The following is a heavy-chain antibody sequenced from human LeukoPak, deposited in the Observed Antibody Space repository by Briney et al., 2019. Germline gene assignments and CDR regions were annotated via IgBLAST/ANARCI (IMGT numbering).Heavy chain of an antibody. CDR2: ISGSGDAT. CDR3: ARHSGGDAFDI. CDR1: GFTFSTYA. Sequence: QPGGSLRLSCAASGFTFSTYAMSWVRQAPGRGLEWVSGISGSGDATYYADSVKGRFTISRDNSKNTLYLQMNSLRAEDTAVYYCARHSGGDAFDIWGQGTMVTVSS. J-gene: IGHJ3*02. D-gene: IGHD6-19*01. V-gene: IGHV3-23*01.